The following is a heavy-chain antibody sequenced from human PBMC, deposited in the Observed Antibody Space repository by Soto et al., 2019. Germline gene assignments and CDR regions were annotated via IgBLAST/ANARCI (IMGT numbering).Heavy chain of an antibody. D-gene: IGHD5-12*01. CDR1: GGSFSGYY. Sequence: QVQLQQWGAGLLKPSETLSLTCAVYGGSFSGYYWSWIRQPPGKGLEWIGEINHSGSTNYNPSLKSRVTISVDTSKNQFSLKLSSVTAADTAVYSGARSKTYSGSEFDYWGQGTLVTVSS. V-gene: IGHV4-34*01. J-gene: IGHJ4*02. CDR3: ARSKTYSGSEFDY. CDR2: INHSGST.